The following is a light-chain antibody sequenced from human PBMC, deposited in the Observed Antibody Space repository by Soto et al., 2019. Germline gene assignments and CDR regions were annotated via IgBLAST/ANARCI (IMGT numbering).Light chain of an antibody. CDR2: RDS. V-gene: IGLV1-47*01. J-gene: IGLJ3*02. CDR1: SSSIGSNY. Sequence: QSVLTQPPSASGTPGQRVTISCSESSSSIGSNYIYWYQQLPGTAPKLLIYRDSQRPSGVPDRFSGSKSGTSASLAISGLRSEDEADYYCAAWDDSLRGWVFGEGTKLTVL. CDR3: AAWDDSLRGWV.